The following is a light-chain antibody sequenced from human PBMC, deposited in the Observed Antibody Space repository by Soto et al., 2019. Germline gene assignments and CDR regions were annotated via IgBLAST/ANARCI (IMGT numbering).Light chain of an antibody. J-gene: IGKJ4*01. V-gene: IGKV3-15*01. CDR2: GAS. Sequence: EVELTQSPDILSVSPGETATLSCWASQSVRSNLAWYQQKPGQAPRLLIYGASTRATGIPARFSGSGSGREFTLTISSLQSEDFGLYYCQQYNIWPPLTFGGGTKVEIK. CDR3: QQYNIWPPLT. CDR1: QSVRSN.